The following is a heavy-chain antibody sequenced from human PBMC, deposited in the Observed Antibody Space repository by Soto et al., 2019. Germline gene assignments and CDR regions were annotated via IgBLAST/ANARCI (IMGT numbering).Heavy chain of an antibody. V-gene: IGHV1-3*01. CDR1: GYTFTSYA. J-gene: IGHJ5*02. CDR2: INAGNGNT. CDR3: ARDSNLDTAMFDFDP. D-gene: IGHD5-18*01. Sequence: QVQLVQSGAEVKKPGASVKVSCKASGYTFTSYAMHWVRQAPGQRLEWMGWINAGNGNTKYSQKFQGRVTITRDTSASTAYMELSSLRSEDTAVYYCARDSNLDTAMFDFDPWGQGTLVTVSA.